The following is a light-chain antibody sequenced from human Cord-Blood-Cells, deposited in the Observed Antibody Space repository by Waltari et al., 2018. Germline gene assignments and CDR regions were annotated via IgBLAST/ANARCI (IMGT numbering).Light chain of an antibody. J-gene: IGLJ3*02. CDR2: EGS. V-gene: IGLV2-23*01. CDR1: SSDVGSYNL. CDR3: CSYAGSSTWV. Sequence: QSALTQPASVSGSPGQSITISCTGTSSDVGSYNLVSWYQQHPGKAPKLMIYEGSKRPSGVSNRFSGSKSGNTASRTISGLQAEDEADYYCCSYAGSSTWVCGGGTKLTVL.